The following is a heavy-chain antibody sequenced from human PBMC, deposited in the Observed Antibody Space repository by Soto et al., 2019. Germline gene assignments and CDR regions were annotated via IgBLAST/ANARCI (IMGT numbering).Heavy chain of an antibody. CDR1: GYAFTSYL. Sequence: QVQLVQSGAEVKKPGASVKVSCKPSGYAFTSYLLYWVRQAPGQRLEWMGWINTGNGNTKYSQKFQGGVTITRDTSASTAYMELSSLTSEDTAVYYCASGNCGYICYHDYWGQGTLVTVSS. D-gene: IGHD5-12*01. CDR2: INTGNGNT. CDR3: ASGNCGYICYHDY. V-gene: IGHV1-3*04. J-gene: IGHJ4*02.